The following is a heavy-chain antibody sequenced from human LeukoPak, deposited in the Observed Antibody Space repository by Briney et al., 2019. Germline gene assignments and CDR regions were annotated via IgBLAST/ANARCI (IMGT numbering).Heavy chain of an antibody. Sequence: SVKVSCKASGGTFSSYAISWVRQAPGQGLEWMGGIIPIFGTANYAQKFQGRVTITTDESTSTAYMELSSLRPEDTAVYYCARAGAYYYGSGSYPNYYYYYYMDVWGKGTTVTVSS. V-gene: IGHV1-69*05. CDR3: ARAGAYYYGSGSYPNYYYYYYMDV. CDR1: GGTFSSYA. J-gene: IGHJ6*03. D-gene: IGHD3-10*01. CDR2: IIPIFGTA.